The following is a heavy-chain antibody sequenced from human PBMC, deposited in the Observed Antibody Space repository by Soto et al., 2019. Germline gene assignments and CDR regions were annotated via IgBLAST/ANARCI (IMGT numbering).Heavy chain of an antibody. V-gene: IGHV3-74*01. D-gene: IGHD6-19*01. J-gene: IGHJ4*02. CDR3: ARGYSSGPDY. CDR2: INSDGSTT. Sequence: EVQLVESGGGLVQPGGSLRLSCAASGFTFSNHWMHWVRQAPGKGLVWVSRINSDGSTTTYADSVKGRFTISRHNAKNTLYLQLNSLRAEDTALYYCARGYSSGPDYWGQGTLVTVPS. CDR1: GFTFSNHW.